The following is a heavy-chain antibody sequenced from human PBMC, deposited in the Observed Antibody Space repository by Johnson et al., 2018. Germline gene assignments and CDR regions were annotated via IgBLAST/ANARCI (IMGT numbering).Heavy chain of an antibody. Sequence: VQLVESGAEVKKPGASVKVSCKASGYTFTSYYMHWVRQAPGQGLEWMGIINPSGGSTSSAQKFQGRVTMTRDTSTSTFYMELGSLRSEDTAVYFCARVPLGGAFAIWGQGTMGTVSS. V-gene: IGHV1-46*01. CDR2: INPSGGST. J-gene: IGHJ3*02. CDR1: GYTFTSYY. CDR3: ARVPLGGAFAI. D-gene: IGHD3-16*01.